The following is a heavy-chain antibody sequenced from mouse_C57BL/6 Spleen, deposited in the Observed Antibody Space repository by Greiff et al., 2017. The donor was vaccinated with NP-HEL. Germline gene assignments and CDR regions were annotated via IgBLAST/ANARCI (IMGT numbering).Heavy chain of an antibody. J-gene: IGHJ2*01. CDR2: IYPRSGNT. Sequence: VQLQQSGAELARPGASVKLSCKASGYTFTSYGISWVKQRTGQGLEWIGEIYPRSGNTYYNEKFKGKATLTADKSSSTAYMELRSLTSEDSAVYFWASYYYGSSFFYWGQGTTLTVSS. V-gene: IGHV1-81*01. D-gene: IGHD1-1*01. CDR1: GYTFTSYG. CDR3: ASYYYGSSFFY.